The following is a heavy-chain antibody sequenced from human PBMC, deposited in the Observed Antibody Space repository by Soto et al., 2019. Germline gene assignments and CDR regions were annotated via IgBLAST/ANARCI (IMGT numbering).Heavy chain of an antibody. CDR1: GYTFTSYD. CDR3: AGDPGRGWLVRKAFDI. Sequence: GASVKVSCKASGYTFTSYDINWVRQATGQGLEWMGWMNPNSGNTGYAQKFQGRVTMTRNTSISTAYMELSSLRSEDTAVYYCAGDPGRGWLVRKAFDIWGQGTMVTVSS. V-gene: IGHV1-8*01. J-gene: IGHJ3*02. D-gene: IGHD6-19*01. CDR2: MNPNSGNT.